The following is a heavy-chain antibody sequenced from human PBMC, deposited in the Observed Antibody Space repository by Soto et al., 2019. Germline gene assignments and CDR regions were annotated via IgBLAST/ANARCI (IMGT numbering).Heavy chain of an antibody. Sequence: QLVESGGGVVQPGRSLRLSCAASGFSFNKSSMHWVRQVPGKGLEWVAVISFDGSHKYYADSVKGRFTISRDNSKHTLYLQITSLSGEDTAVYYCARDETTVAPLDYWGQGTLVTVSS. CDR1: GFSFNKSS. D-gene: IGHD1-1*01. CDR3: ARDETTVAPLDY. J-gene: IGHJ4*02. V-gene: IGHV3-30-3*01. CDR2: ISFDGSHK.